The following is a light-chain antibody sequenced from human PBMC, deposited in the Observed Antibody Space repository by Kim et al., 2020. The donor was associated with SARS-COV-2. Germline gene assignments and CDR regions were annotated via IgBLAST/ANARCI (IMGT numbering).Light chain of an antibody. J-gene: IGLJ3*02. CDR2: YDR. Sequence: ATGGTARIAWGGDNVGSKIVHWYQQRPGQAPVMVIFYDRERPSRIPERISGSKSGNTATLTISRVEAGDEADYYCQVWDNSTDHWVFGGGTQLTVL. V-gene: IGLV3-21*04. CDR3: QVWDNSTDHWV. CDR1: NVGSKI.